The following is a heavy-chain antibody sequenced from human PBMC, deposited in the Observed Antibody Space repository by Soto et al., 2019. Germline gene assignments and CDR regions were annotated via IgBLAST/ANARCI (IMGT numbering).Heavy chain of an antibody. CDR3: ARDPGYSYGYN. V-gene: IGHV1-3*01. J-gene: IGHJ4*02. CDR1: GYTFTSYA. D-gene: IGHD5-18*01. CDR2: INAGNGNT. Sequence: QVQLVQSGAEVKKPGASVKVSCKASGYTFTSYAMHWVRQAPGQRLEWMGWINAGNGNTKYSQTFQGRATITRDTPASTACMELSSLRSEVTAVYYFARDPGYSYGYNWGQGTLVTVSS.